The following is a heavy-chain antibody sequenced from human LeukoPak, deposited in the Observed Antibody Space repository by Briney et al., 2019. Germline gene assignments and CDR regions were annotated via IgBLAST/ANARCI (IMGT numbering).Heavy chain of an antibody. CDR3: ARASYCSSTSCYIRPTWFDP. CDR2: IKQDGSEK. J-gene: IGHJ5*02. CDR1: GFTFSSYW. Sequence: GGSLRLSRAASGFTFSSYWMSWVRQAPGKGLEWVANIKQDGSEKYYVDSVKGRFTISRDNAKNSLYLQMNSLRAEDTAVYYCARASYCSSTSCYIRPTWFDPWGQGTLVTVSS. D-gene: IGHD2-2*02. V-gene: IGHV3-7*01.